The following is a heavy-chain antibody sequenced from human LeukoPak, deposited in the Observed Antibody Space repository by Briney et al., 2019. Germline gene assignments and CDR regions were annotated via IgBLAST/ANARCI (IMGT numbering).Heavy chain of an antibody. CDR1: GYSISSGYY. J-gene: IGHJ5*02. CDR2: IYYSGST. D-gene: IGHD2-15*01. Sequence: PSETLSLTCAVSGYSISSGYYWGWIRQPPGKGLEWIGSIYYSGSTYYNPSLKSRVTISVDTSKNQFSLKLSSVTAADTAVYYCARHQDIVVVVAATGNWFDPWGQGTLVTVSS. CDR3: ARHQDIVVVVAATGNWFDP. V-gene: IGHV4-38-2*01.